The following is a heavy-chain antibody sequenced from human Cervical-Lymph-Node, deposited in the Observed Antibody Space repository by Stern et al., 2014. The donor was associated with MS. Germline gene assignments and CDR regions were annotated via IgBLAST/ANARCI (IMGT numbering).Heavy chain of an antibody. Sequence: VQLVESGGGVVQPGRSLRLSCAASGFTFSSYGMHWVRQAPGKGLEWVAGISSDGSNKYYADSVKGRLTISRDNSKNTLYLQMNSLRAEDTAVYYCANRLGGYYGMDVWGQGTTVTVSS. D-gene: IGHD3-16*01. CDR3: ANRLGGYYGMDV. CDR1: GFTFSSYG. J-gene: IGHJ6*02. V-gene: IGHV3-30*18. CDR2: ISSDGSNK.